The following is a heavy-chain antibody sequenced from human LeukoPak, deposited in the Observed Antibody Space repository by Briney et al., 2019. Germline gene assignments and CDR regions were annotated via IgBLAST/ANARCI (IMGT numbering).Heavy chain of an antibody. Sequence: GGSLRLSCTASGFTFRTYAMIGVRQAPGKGLEWVSAIRAGGDTTVYADAVRGRFTISRDDSNNALYLQMNELRADDTAVYYCARDPNGDYIGAFDFWGQGTMVTVSS. CDR2: IRAGGDTT. CDR1: GFTFRTYA. V-gene: IGHV3-23*01. CDR3: ARDPNGDYIGAFDF. J-gene: IGHJ3*01. D-gene: IGHD4-17*01.